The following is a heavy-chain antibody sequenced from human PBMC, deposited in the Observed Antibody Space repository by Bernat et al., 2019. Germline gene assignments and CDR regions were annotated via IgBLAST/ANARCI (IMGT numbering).Heavy chain of an antibody. CDR1: GFTFDDYA. D-gene: IGHD6-6*01. CDR3: AKDTGYSSSSGGFFDY. CDR2: ISWNSGSI. J-gene: IGHJ4*02. V-gene: IGHV3-9*01. Sequence: EVQLVESGGGLVQPGRSLRLSCAASGFTFDDYAMHWVRQAPGKGLEWVSGISWNSGSIGYADSVKGRFTISRDNAKNSLYLQMNSLRAEDTALYYCAKDTGYSSSSGGFFDYWGQGTLVTVSS.